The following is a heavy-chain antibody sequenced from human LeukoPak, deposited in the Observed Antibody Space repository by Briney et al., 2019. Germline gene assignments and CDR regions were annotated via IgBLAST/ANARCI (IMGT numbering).Heavy chain of an antibody. V-gene: IGHV1-2*06. D-gene: IGHD3-22*01. CDR1: GYTFTGYY. CDR3: ARVKQPYYDSSGYYKGAYYFDY. Sequence: ASVKVSCKASGYTFTGYYMHWVRQAPGQGLEWMGRINPNSGGTNYAQKFQGRVTMTRDTSISTAYMELSRLRSDDTAVCYCARVKQPYYDSSGYYKGAYYFDYWGQGTLVTVSS. CDR2: INPNSGGT. J-gene: IGHJ4*02.